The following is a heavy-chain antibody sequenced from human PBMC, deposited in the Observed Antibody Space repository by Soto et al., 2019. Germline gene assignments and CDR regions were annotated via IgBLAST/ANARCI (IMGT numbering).Heavy chain of an antibody. V-gene: IGHV3-11*06. J-gene: IGHJ6*02. CDR3: ARHVLLWFGEPQYGMDV. CDR2: ISSSSSYT. Sequence: GGSLRLSCAASGFTFSDYYMSWIRQAPGKGLEWVSYISSSSSYTNYADSVKGRFTISRDNAKNSLYLQMNSLRAEDTAVYYCARHVLLWFGEPQYGMDVWGQGTTVTVSS. CDR1: GFTFSDYY. D-gene: IGHD3-10*01.